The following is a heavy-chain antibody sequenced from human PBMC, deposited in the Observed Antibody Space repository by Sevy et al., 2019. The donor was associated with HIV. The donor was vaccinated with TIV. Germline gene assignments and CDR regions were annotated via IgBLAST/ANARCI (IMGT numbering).Heavy chain of an antibody. CDR3: ARGYSSSWATRYWFDP. V-gene: IGHV4-39*01. J-gene: IGHJ5*02. Sequence: SETLSLTCTVSGGSISSSSYYWGWIRQPPGKGLEWIGSIYYSGSTYYNPSLKSRVTISVDTSKNQFSLKLSSVTAADTAVYYCARGYSSSWATRYWFDPWGQGTLVTVSS. CDR1: GGSISSSSYY. D-gene: IGHD6-13*01. CDR2: IYYSGST.